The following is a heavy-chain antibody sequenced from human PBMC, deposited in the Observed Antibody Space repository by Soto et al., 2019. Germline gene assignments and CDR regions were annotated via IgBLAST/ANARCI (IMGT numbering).Heavy chain of an antibody. CDR2: IYYSGST. CDR1: GGSLSGYY. V-gene: IGHV4-59*01. Sequence: LSLTCTVSGGSLSGYYWSWIRQPPGKGLEWIGYIYYSGSTNYNPSLKSRVTISGDTSKNQFSLKLSSVTSADTAVYYCSRVRGYSYGYGRYYYGMDVWGQGTTVTVSS. CDR3: SRVRGYSYGYGRYYYGMDV. J-gene: IGHJ6*02. D-gene: IGHD5-18*01.